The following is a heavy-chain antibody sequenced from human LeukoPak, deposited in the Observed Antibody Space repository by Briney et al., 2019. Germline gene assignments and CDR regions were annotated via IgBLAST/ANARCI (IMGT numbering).Heavy chain of an antibody. CDR2: ISYDGSNK. CDR3: AKVQWELLESAFDI. J-gene: IGHJ3*02. V-gene: IGHV3-30*18. Sequence: QPGGSLRLSCAASGFTFSSYGMPWVRQAPGKGLEWVAVISYDGSNKYYADSVKGRFTISRDNSKNTLYLQMNSLRAEDTAVYYCAKVQWELLESAFDIWGQGTMVTVSS. D-gene: IGHD1-26*01. CDR1: GFTFSSYG.